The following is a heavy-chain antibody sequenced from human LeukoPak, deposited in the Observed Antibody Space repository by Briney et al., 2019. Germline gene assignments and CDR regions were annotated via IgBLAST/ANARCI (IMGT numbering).Heavy chain of an antibody. CDR1: GGSFSGYY. D-gene: IGHD3-10*01. J-gene: IGHJ5*02. Sequence: SETLSLTCAVYGGSFSGYYWSWIRQPPGKGLEWIGEINHSGSTNYNPSLKSRVTISVDTSKNQFSLKLSSVTAADTAVYYCARGFQESGELDSPWGQGTLVTVSS. CDR3: ARGFQESGELDSP. V-gene: IGHV4-34*01. CDR2: INHSGST.